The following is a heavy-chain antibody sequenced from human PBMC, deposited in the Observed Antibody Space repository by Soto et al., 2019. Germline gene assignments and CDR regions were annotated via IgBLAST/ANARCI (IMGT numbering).Heavy chain of an antibody. CDR1: GGSISSGGYS. J-gene: IGHJ6*04. CDR3: ARAHYGDYGYGMDV. D-gene: IGHD4-17*01. Sequence: PSETLSLTCAVSGGSISSGGYSWTWIRQPPGKGLEWIGYIYDSGTTYYNPSLKSRVTISVDRSKNQFSLKLSSVTAADAAVYYCARAHYGDYGYGMDVWGKGTTVTVSS. V-gene: IGHV4-30-2*01. CDR2: IYDSGTT.